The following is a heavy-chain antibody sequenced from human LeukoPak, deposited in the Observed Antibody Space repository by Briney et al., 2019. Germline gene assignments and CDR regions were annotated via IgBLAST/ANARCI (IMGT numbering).Heavy chain of an antibody. Sequence: GGSLRLSCAASGFTFSSYWMSWVRQAPGKGLEWVANIKQDGSEKYYVDSAKGRFTISRDNAKNSLYLQMNSLRAEDTAVYYCARARTRYSGSYGGAFDIWGQGTMVTVSS. J-gene: IGHJ3*02. D-gene: IGHD1-26*01. CDR2: IKQDGSEK. CDR3: ARARTRYSGSYGGAFDI. V-gene: IGHV3-7*01. CDR1: GFTFSSYW.